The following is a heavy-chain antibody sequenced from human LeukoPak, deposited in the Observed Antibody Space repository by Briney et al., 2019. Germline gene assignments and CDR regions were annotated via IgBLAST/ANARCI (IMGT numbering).Heavy chain of an antibody. CDR3: ASSLRFLECFIS. Sequence: GGSLRLSCAASGFTFGSYAMSWVRQAPGKGLEWVSLISDSGASTYYADFVKGRFTISRDSSKNTLYLQMNSLRAEDTAVYYCASSLRFLECFISWGQGTLVTVSS. V-gene: IGHV3-23*01. J-gene: IGHJ5*02. D-gene: IGHD3-3*01. CDR1: GFTFGSYA. CDR2: ISDSGAST.